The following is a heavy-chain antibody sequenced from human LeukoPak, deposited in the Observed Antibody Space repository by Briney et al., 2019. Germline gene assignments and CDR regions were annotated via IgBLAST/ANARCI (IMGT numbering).Heavy chain of an antibody. V-gene: IGHV1-2*02. D-gene: IGHD6-6*01. CDR2: INPNSGGT. CDR3: ARDQSDSSSLALDY. Sequence: ASVKASCKASGYTFTGYYMHWVRQAPGQGLEWMGWINPNSGGTNYAQKFQGRVTMTRDTSISTAYMELSRLRSDDTAVYYCARDQSDSSSLALDYWGQGTLVTVSS. CDR1: GYTFTGYY. J-gene: IGHJ4*02.